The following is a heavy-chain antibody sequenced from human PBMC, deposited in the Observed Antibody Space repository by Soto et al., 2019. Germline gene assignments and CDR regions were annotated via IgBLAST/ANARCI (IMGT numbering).Heavy chain of an antibody. CDR1: GYTFTSYG. J-gene: IGHJ6*02. Sequence: GPSVKVSCTASGYTFTSYGISWVRQAPGQGLEWMGWISAYNGNTNYAQKLQGRVTMTTDTSTSTAYMELRSLRSDDTAVYYCARDLLVVGATDGMDVWGQGTTVTVSS. D-gene: IGHD1-26*01. V-gene: IGHV1-18*01. CDR2: ISAYNGNT. CDR3: ARDLLVVGATDGMDV.